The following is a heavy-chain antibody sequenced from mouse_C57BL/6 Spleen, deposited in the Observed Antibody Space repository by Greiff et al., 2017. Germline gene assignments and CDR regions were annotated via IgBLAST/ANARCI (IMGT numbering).Heavy chain of an antibody. Sequence: QVQLQQPGAELVKPGASVKLSCKASGYTFTIYWMHWVKQRPGQGLEWIGMIHPNSGSTNYNEKFKSKATLTVDKSSSTVYMELSRLTSEDSAVYFCARLHLDSSGHFDYWGQGTTLTVSS. CDR1: GYTFTIYW. V-gene: IGHV1-64*01. J-gene: IGHJ2*01. D-gene: IGHD3-2*02. CDR3: ARLHLDSSGHFDY. CDR2: IHPNSGST.